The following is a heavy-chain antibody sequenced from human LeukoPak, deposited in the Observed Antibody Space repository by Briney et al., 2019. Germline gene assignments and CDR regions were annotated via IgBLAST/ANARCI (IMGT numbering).Heavy chain of an antibody. J-gene: IGHJ1*01. CDR2: ISSSSTFI. CDR1: GFTFSTYG. CDR3: AKDDSSGLISLGTFQH. D-gene: IGHD3-22*01. Sequence: GGSLRLSCAVYGFTFSTYGMSWVRQAPGKGLEWVSSISSSSTFIYYADSVKGRFTISRDNAKNSLFLQMNSLRAEDTAVYYCAKDDSSGLISLGTFQHWGQGTLVTVSS. V-gene: IGHV3-21*01.